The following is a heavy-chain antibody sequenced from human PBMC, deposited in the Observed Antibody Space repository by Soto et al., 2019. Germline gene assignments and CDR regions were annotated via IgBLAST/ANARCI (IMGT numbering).Heavy chain of an antibody. CDR3: ARQDDFWSGYNSFDP. D-gene: IGHD3-3*01. J-gene: IGHJ5*02. CDR1: GGSISTTSYY. Sequence: QLQLQESGPGLVKPSETLSLTCSVSGGSISTTSYYWAWIRQPPGKGLEWVGSIYYNGFTYYNPSLKCRLTISVDTSKHQFSLRLSSVTAADTALYYCARQDDFWSGYNSFDPWGQGTLVTVSS. V-gene: IGHV4-39*01. CDR2: IYYNGFT.